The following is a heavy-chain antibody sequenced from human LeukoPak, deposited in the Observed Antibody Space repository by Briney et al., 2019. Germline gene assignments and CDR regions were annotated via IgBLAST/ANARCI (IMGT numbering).Heavy chain of an antibody. D-gene: IGHD6-6*01. CDR2: IYHSGST. Sequence: SETLSLTCAVSGYSISSGYYWGWIRQPPGKGLEWIGSIYHSGSTYYNPSLKSRVTISVDTSKNQFSLKLSSVTAADTAVYYCARRAAARLLDYWGQGTLVTVSS. CDR1: GYSISSGYY. CDR3: ARRAAARLLDY. J-gene: IGHJ4*02. V-gene: IGHV4-38-2*01.